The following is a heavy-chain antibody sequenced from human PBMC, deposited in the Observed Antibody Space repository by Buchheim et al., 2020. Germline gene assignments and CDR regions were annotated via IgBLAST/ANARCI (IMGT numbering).Heavy chain of an antibody. J-gene: IGHJ4*02. CDR1: GFTFSTST. V-gene: IGHV3-48*02. Sequence: EVKLVESGGGLVQPGGSLRLSCESSGFTFSTSTMSWVRQTPAKGLEWVSYISANSRTIYYAESVRGRFTVSRDNARNSLFLDMSSLRDEDSAVYYCATDYNESSGRGDYWGQGTL. CDR2: ISANSRTI. CDR3: ATDYNESSGRGDY. D-gene: IGHD4/OR15-4a*01.